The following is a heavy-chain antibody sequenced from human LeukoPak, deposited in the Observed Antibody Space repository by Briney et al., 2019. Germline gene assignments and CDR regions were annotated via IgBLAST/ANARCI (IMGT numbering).Heavy chain of an antibody. CDR2: ISSSSSYI. V-gene: IGHV3-21*01. Sequence: PGGSLRLSCAASGFTFSSYSMNWVRQAPGKGLEWVSSISSSSSYIYYADSVKGRFTISRDNAQNSLYLQMNSLRADDTAVYYCAKGSDFDYWGQGTLVTVSS. CDR1: GFTFSSYS. CDR3: AKGSDFDY. J-gene: IGHJ4*02. D-gene: IGHD1-26*01.